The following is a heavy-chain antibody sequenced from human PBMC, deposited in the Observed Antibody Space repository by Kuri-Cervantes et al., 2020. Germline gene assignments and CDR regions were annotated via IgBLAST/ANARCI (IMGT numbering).Heavy chain of an antibody. V-gene: IGHV3-7*01. Sequence: GGSLRLSCIASGFMFSSYWMSWVRQAPGKGLECVANIKPDGSEKNYVDSVKGRFTISRDNAKNSLYLQMNSLRAEDTAVYYCARSVRYSSSWLYYYYYGMDVWGQGTTVTVSS. D-gene: IGHD6-13*01. CDR1: GFMFSSYW. CDR2: IKPDGSEK. CDR3: ARSVRYSSSWLYYYYYGMDV. J-gene: IGHJ6*02.